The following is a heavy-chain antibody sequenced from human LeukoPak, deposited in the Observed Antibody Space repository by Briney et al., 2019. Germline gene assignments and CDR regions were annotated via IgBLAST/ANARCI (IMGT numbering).Heavy chain of an antibody. J-gene: IGHJ4*02. CDR2: ISAYNGNT. D-gene: IGHD5-12*01. V-gene: IGHV1-18*01. CDR3: AREGGYSGYDGDYDY. CDR1: GDTFTIYG. Sequence: GASVKVSCKASGDTFTIYGISWGRQGPGQGVEWMGWISAYNGNTNYAQKVQGRVTMTKDTSTSTAYMELRSLRSDDTAVYYCAREGGYSGYDGDYDYWGQGTLVTVSS.